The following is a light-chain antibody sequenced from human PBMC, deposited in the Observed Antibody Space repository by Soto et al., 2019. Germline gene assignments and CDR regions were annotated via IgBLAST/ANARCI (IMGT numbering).Light chain of an antibody. CDR2: AAS. J-gene: IGKJ3*01. CDR3: QKYSSGPV. Sequence: DIQMTQSPTSLSASVGDRVTITCRASQGIRNFVAWYQQKPGKAPKLLIYAASTLQSGVPSRVSGSGSGTDSTLTINGLPPEEVPTESCQKYSSGPVVGPGTKVEIK. V-gene: IGKV1-27*01. CDR1: QGIRNF.